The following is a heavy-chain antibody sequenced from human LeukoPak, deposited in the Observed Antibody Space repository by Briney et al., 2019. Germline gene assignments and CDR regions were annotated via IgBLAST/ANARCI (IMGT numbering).Heavy chain of an antibody. V-gene: IGHV3-23*01. CDR3: AKGDGHNYDNWFDP. Sequence: GGSLRLSCAASGFTFSGYALSWVRQAPGKGLEWVSGISASGGSTYYADSVKGRFTISRSNSKNTLYLQMNSLRAEDTAVYYCAKGDGHNYDNWFDPWGQGTLVTVSS. J-gene: IGHJ5*02. D-gene: IGHD5-24*01. CDR2: ISASGGST. CDR1: GFTFSGYA.